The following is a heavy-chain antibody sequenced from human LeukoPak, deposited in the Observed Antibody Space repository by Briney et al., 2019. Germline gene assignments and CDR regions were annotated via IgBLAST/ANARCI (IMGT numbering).Heavy chain of an antibody. V-gene: IGHV4-59*01. CDR1: GGSISSYY. CDR3: ARESVVTPWYYMDV. CDR2: IYYSGST. J-gene: IGHJ6*03. Sequence: SETLSLTCTVSGGSISSYYWSWIRQPPGKGLEWIGYIYYSGSTNYNPSLKSRVTISVHTSKNQFSLKLSSVTAADTAVYYCARESVVTPWYYMDVWGKGTTVTISS. D-gene: IGHD4-23*01.